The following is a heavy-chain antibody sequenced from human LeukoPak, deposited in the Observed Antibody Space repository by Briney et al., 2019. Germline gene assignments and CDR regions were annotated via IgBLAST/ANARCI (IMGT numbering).Heavy chain of an antibody. J-gene: IGHJ3*02. V-gene: IGHV3-21*01. D-gene: IGHD3-10*01. CDR1: GFTFSSYS. Sequence: PGGSLRLSCAASGFTFSSYSMNWVRQAPGKGLEWVSSISSSSSYIYYADSVKGRFAISRDNAKNSLYLQMNSLRAEDTAVYYCASIVRGAFDIWGQGTMVTVSS. CDR2: ISSSSSYI. CDR3: ASIVRGAFDI.